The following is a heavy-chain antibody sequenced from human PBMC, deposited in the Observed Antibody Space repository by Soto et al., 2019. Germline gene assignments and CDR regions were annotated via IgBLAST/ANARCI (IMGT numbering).Heavy chain of an antibody. CDR2: ISSSSSYI. J-gene: IGHJ6*02. CDR1: GFTFSSYS. D-gene: IGHD2-15*01. CDR3: ARDIQRRVVVVVAATKLGQGNYYGMDV. Sequence: PGGSLRLSCAASGFTFSSYSMNWVRQAPGKGLEWVSSISSSSSYIYYADSVKGRFTISRDNAKNSLYLQMNSLRAEDTAVYYCARDIQRRVVVVVAATKLGQGNYYGMDVWGQGTTVTVSS. V-gene: IGHV3-21*01.